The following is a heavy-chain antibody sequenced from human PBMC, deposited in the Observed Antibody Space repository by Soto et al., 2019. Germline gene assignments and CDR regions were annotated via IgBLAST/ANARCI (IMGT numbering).Heavy chain of an antibody. Sequence: GGSLRLSCAASGFTVSSNYMSWVRQAPGKGLEWVAVISDDGSNKYYADSVKGRFTISRDNSKNTLYLQMNSLRAEDTAVYYCARTGGYCSGGSCLYYYYYYMDVWGKGTTVTVSS. CDR1: GFTVSSNY. J-gene: IGHJ6*03. CDR3: ARTGGYCSGGSCLYYYYYYMDV. CDR2: ISDDGSNK. V-gene: IGHV3-30*03. D-gene: IGHD2-15*01.